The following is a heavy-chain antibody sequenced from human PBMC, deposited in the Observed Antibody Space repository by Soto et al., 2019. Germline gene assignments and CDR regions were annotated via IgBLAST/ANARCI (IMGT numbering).Heavy chain of an antibody. Sequence: QVQLVESGGGVVQPGRSLRLSCAASGVTLSSYVMHWVRQAPGKGLEWGARISYAGNDNYYADSVKGPFTISRYNSKKTLYLQMTSLRADDTAVYYCARDRQQWLEPAGGALPFWGQGTMVIVSS. CDR1: GVTLSSYV. J-gene: IGHJ3*01. D-gene: IGHD6-19*01. CDR2: ISYAGNDN. CDR3: ARDRQQWLEPAGGALPF. V-gene: IGHV3-30-3*01.